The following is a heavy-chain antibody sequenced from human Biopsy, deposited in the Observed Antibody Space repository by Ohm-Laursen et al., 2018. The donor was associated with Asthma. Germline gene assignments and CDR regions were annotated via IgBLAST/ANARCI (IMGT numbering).Heavy chain of an antibody. CDR3: ARAAITGIRGWFDP. Sequence: SDTLSLTWTVYGGYLTGRYWNWIRQPPGKGLEWIGEIDQSGYTNYNPSLKSRVTISADTPKNQFHLNLSSVTAADTAVYFCARAAITGIRGWFDPWGQGTQVTVSS. D-gene: IGHD1-20*01. CDR2: IDQSGYT. CDR1: GGYLTGRY. J-gene: IGHJ5*02. V-gene: IGHV4-34*01.